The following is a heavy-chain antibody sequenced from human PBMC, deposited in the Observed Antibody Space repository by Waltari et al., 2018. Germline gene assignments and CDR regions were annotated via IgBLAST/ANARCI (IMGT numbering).Heavy chain of an antibody. Sequence: QVQLVQSGAEVKKPGASVKVSCKASGYTFTGYYMHWVRQAPGQGLEWMGRINPNSGGTNYAQKFQGRVTMTRDTSSSTADMELSRLSSVTAADTAVYYCARDSVGGPFDYWGQGTLVTVSS. CDR3: ARDSVGGPFDY. V-gene: IGHV1-2*06. D-gene: IGHD2-15*01. CDR2: INPNSGGT. J-gene: IGHJ4*02. CDR1: GYTFTGYY.